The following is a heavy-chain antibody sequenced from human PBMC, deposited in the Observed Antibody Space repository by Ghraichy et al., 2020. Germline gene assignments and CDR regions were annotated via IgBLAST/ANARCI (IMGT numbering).Heavy chain of an antibody. J-gene: IGHJ6*02. CDR1: GFTFSSYA. Sequence: LSLTCAASGFTFSSYAMHWVRQAPGKGLEYVSAISSNGGSTYYADSVKGRFTISRDNSKNTLYLQMGSLRAEDMAVYYCAIDLGWELPVGMDVWGQGTTVTVSS. D-gene: IGHD2-15*01. V-gene: IGHV3-64*02. CDR3: AIDLGWELPVGMDV. CDR2: ISSNGGST.